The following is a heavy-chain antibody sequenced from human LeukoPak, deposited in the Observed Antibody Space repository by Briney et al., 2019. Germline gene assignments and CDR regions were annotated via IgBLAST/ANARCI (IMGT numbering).Heavy chain of an antibody. CDR2: VCHQDGEP. CDR1: GSTLSKIS. D-gene: IGHD3-9*01. Sequence: ASVKVSCKVSGSTLSKISIGWVRQAPGKGLGWMGGVCHQDGEPVHAQHFQARFNMTDATATDTSYRKLSSQISEDAAIFFCATGAIVYDYWGQGTLVTVSS. V-gene: IGHV1-24*01. CDR3: ATGAIVYDY. J-gene: IGHJ4*02.